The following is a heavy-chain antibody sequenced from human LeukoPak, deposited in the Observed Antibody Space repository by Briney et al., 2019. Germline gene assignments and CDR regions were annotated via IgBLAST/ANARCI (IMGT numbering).Heavy chain of an antibody. V-gene: IGHV3-30*03. Sequence: HSGRSLRLSCAASGFAFSSFGMHWVRQAPGKGLEWVAVISYDGGKKYFADSVKGRFTISRDNSKNTMYLEMNSLRVEDTALYYCHSTSAREDAFDIWGQGTMVTVSS. J-gene: IGHJ3*02. CDR3: HSTSAREDAFDI. D-gene: IGHD1-26*01. CDR2: ISYDGGKK. CDR1: GFAFSSFG.